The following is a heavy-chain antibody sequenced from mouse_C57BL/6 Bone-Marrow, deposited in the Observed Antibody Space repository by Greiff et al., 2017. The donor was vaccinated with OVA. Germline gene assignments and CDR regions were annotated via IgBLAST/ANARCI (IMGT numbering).Heavy chain of an antibody. J-gene: IGHJ4*01. CDR2: IDPETGGT. Sequence: VQLQQSGAELVRPGASVTLSCKASGYTFTDSEMHWVKPTPVHGLEWIGAIDPETGGTAYNQKFKGKAILTADKSSSTAYMELRSLTSEDSAVYYCTRGYSNYYAMDYWGQGTSVTVSS. D-gene: IGHD2-5*01. V-gene: IGHV1-15*01. CDR3: TRGYSNYYAMDY. CDR1: GYTFTDSE.